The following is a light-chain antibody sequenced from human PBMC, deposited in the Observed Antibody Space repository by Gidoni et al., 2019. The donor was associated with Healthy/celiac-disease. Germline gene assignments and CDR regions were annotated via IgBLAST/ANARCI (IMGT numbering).Light chain of an antibody. CDR1: QSISSY. V-gene: IGKV1-39*01. J-gene: IGKJ3*01. Sequence: DTQMTQSPSSLSASVGDRVTITCRASQSISSYLIWYQQKPGKAPKLLIYAASSLQSGVPSRFSGSGSGTDFTLTSSSLQPEDFATYYCQQSYSTPITFGPGTKVDIK. CDR3: QQSYSTPIT. CDR2: AAS.